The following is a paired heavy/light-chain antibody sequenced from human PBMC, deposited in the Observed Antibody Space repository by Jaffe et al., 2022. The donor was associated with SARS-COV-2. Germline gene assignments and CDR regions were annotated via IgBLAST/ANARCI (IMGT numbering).Light chain of an antibody. V-gene: IGKV2-30*02. CDR2: EVS. J-gene: IGKJ1*01. CDR3: MQGTDWPWT. CDR1: QSLVHSDGNVY. Sequence: VVMTQSPLSLPVILGQPASISCRSSQSLVHSDGNVYLSWYQQRPGQSPRRLLYEVSNRGSGVPARFSGSGSGTFFTLRISRVEAEDVATYYCMQGTDWPWTFGQGTKVEIK.
Heavy chain of an antibody. Sequence: DVQLVESGGGLVRPGGSLRLSCVASGFKFTDYWTGWVRQIPGGGLQWVATMKPDSKEKYYADSVEGRFTVSRDNARNSFYLHLDILRAEDTALYYCARLVNHDSDYWGQGTRVIVSS. J-gene: IGHJ4*02. CDR3: ARLVNHDSDY. V-gene: IGHV3-7*01. CDR2: MKPDSKEK. CDR1: GFKFTDYW.